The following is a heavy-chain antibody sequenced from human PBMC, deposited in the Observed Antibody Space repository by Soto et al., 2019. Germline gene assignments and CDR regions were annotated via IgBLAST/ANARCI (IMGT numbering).Heavy chain of an antibody. CDR2: INHSGST. J-gene: IGHJ3*02. CDR3: ARTHCSGGSCYSYDAFDI. Sequence: PALTCAVYGGSFSGYYWSWIRQPPGKGLEWIGEINHSGSTNYNPSLKSRVTISVDTSKNHFSLKLSSVTAADTAVYYCARTHCSGGSCYSYDAFDIGGLGT. V-gene: IGHV4-34*01. CDR1: GGSFSGYY. D-gene: IGHD2-15*01.